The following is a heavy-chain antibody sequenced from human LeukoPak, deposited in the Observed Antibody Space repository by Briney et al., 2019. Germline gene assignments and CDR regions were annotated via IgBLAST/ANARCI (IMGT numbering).Heavy chain of an antibody. Sequence: SETLSLTCTVSGYSISTGYYWDWIRQPPGKGLEWIGTFYHGGSTYYNPSLKSRVTISVDTSKNQFSLNLTSVTAADTAVYYCARGGRDYYDSSGYYYYWGQGTLVTVSS. V-gene: IGHV4-38-2*02. CDR3: ARGGRDYYDSSGYYYY. D-gene: IGHD3-22*01. J-gene: IGHJ4*02. CDR1: GYSISTGYY. CDR2: FYHGGST.